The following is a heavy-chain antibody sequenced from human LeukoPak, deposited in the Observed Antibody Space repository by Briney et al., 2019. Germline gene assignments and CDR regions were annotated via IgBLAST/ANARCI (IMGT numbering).Heavy chain of an antibody. CDR2: MWYDESNK. D-gene: IGHD3-3*01. Sequence: PGRSLRLSCATSGFSSYGMHWVRQAPGKGLEWVAVMWYDESNKYYADSVKGRFTISRDNSRNTLYLQMNSLRAEDTAVYYCAKGRALGDFWSGYYVLDAFDIWGQGTMVTVSS. CDR1: GFSSYG. J-gene: IGHJ3*02. CDR3: AKGRALGDFWSGYYVLDAFDI. V-gene: IGHV3-33*06.